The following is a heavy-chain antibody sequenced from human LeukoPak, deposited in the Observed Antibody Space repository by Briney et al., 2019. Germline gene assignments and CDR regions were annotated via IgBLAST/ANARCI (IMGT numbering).Heavy chain of an antibody. CDR2: ISSSSSTI. Sequence: PGGSLRLSCAASGFTFSSYSMNWVRQAPGKGLECVSYISSSSSTIYYADSVKGRFTISRDNAKNSLYLQMNSLRAEDTAVYYCARDPYSVTIFGVVSGWFDPWGQGTLVTVSS. V-gene: IGHV3-48*01. CDR3: ARDPYSVTIFGVVSGWFDP. J-gene: IGHJ5*02. CDR1: GFTFSSYS. D-gene: IGHD3-3*01.